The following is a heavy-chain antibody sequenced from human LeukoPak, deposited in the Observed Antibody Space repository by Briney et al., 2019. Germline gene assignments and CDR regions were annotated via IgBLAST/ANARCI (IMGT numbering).Heavy chain of an antibody. CDR2: IDGGSDNR. CDR3: VHIVGATFDC. Sequence: GGSLRLSCAASGFTFSSYAMTWVRQAPGKGLEWVSAIDGGSDNRYFADSVKGRFTISRDNSKNTLYLQMNSLRADDTAVYYCVHIVGATFDCWGQGTLVTVSS. CDR1: GFTFSSYA. V-gene: IGHV3-23*01. D-gene: IGHD1-26*01. J-gene: IGHJ4*02.